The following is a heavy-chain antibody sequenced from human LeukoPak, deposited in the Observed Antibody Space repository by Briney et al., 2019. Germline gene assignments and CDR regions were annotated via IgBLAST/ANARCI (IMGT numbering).Heavy chain of an antibody. V-gene: IGHV4-4*07. Sequence: SETLSLTCSVSGGSIRNYFWSWIRQPAGKGLEWIGRIYTSGSTDYNPSLRSRVTMSVDTSRNQFSLRLTSMTAADTAVYHCARESKSYDGSGFYHDYWGQGTLVAVSS. CDR1: GGSIRNYF. CDR3: ARESKSYDGSGFYHDY. J-gene: IGHJ4*02. D-gene: IGHD3-22*01. CDR2: IYTSGST.